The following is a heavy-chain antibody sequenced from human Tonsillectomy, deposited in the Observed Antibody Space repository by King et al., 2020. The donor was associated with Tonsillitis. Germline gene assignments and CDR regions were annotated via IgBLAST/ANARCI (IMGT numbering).Heavy chain of an antibody. D-gene: IGHD3-16*01. V-gene: IGHV4-31*03. CDR3: GRYEGGVCDS. CDR2: IYDSENN. J-gene: IGHJ5*01. Sequence: VQLQESGPGLVKPSQTLSLTCTVSGGSISGGAYYWSWIRPHPGKGLEGLGYIYDSENNFYNPSLKSRLTISLDTSKNQLSLKLSSVTAADPALYYCGRYEGGVCDSWGQGTLVTVSS. CDR1: GGSISGGAYY.